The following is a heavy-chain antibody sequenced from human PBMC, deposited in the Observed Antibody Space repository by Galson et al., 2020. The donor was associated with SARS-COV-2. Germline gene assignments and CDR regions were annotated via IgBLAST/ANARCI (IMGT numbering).Heavy chain of an antibody. CDR3: ARAFLYYYDSSCYSYGFDI. J-gene: IGHJ3*02. D-gene: IGHD3-22*01. CDR1: GGTLSSYA. V-gene: IGHV1-69*13. CDR2: IIPTFGTA. Sequence: SVKVSCKASGGTLSSYAISWVRQAPGQGLEWMGGIIPTFGTANYAQNFQGRVTITADESTSTAYIELSSLRAEDTAVYYCARAFLYYYDSSCYSYGFDIWGNGTLVTFSS.